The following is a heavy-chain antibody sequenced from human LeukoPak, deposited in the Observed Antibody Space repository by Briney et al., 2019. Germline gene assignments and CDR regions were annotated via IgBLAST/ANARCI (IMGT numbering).Heavy chain of an antibody. CDR3: ARGYCSGGSCYSYYYYNYMDV. J-gene: IGHJ6*03. V-gene: IGHV4-39*07. CDR1: GGSISSSKYY. D-gene: IGHD2-15*01. CDR2: IYYSGST. Sequence: SETLSLTCTVSGGSISSSKYYWGWIRQPPGKGLEWIASIYYSGSTYYNPSLKSRVTISVDTSKNQFSLKLSSVTAADTAVYYCARGYCSGGSCYSYYYYNYMDVWGKGTTVTVSS.